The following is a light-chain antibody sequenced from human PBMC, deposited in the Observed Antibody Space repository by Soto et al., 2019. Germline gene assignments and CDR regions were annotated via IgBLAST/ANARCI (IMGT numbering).Light chain of an antibody. CDR2: SAS. V-gene: IGKV3D-15*01. CDR1: QSVSGN. J-gene: IGKJ4*01. Sequence: TVMTQSPATLSVSPGERATLSCRVSQSVSGNLAWYQQKPGQAPRLLMSSASTRASGIPARFSGGGSGTEFTLTISNLQSEDFAVYFCQQYNDWPLTFGGGTRVGMK. CDR3: QQYNDWPLT.